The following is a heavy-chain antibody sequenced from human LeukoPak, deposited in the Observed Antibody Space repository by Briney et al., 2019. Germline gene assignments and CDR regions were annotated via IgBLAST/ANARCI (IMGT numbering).Heavy chain of an antibody. CDR2: ITSRSSPI. J-gene: IGHJ6*03. CDR1: RFAFNSYT. D-gene: IGHD4-11*01. Sequence: GGSLRLSCEASRFAFNSYTVTWVRQAPGKGLESVSSITSRSSPIYIADSVKGRSTISRDNAKNSLFLQMSSLRVEDTAVYYCARVAQGATTENYFYYYMDVWGKGTTVTVSS. V-gene: IGHV3-21*01. CDR3: ARVAQGATTENYFYYYMDV.